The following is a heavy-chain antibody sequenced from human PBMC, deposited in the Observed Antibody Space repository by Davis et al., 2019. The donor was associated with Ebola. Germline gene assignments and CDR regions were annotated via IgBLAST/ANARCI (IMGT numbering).Heavy chain of an antibody. D-gene: IGHD2-21*02. CDR1: GFTFDDYA. CDR2: FGTGGDT. CDR3: ARDGGVYCGGDCFDY. J-gene: IGHJ4*02. V-gene: IGHV3-23*01. Sequence: GESLKISCAASGFTFDDYAMTWVRQAPGKGLEWVSTFGTGGDTYYADSVKGRFAISRDNSRGTLYLQMNSLRVEDSAIYYCARDGGVYCGGDCFDYWGQGTLVTVSS.